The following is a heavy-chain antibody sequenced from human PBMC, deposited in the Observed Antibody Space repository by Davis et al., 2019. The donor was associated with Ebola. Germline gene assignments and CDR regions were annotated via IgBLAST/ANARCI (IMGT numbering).Heavy chain of an antibody. CDR1: GFTFSNYG. CDR2: ISHDGSKK. Sequence: GESLKISCAASGFTFSNYGMHWVRQAPGKGLEWVAVISHDGSKKYYVDSVKGRFTISRDNSKNTVNLQMNSLRAEDTAVYYCAKEGVSYGMDVWGQGTTVTVSS. V-gene: IGHV3-30*18. CDR3: AKEGVSYGMDV. D-gene: IGHD3-16*01. J-gene: IGHJ6*02.